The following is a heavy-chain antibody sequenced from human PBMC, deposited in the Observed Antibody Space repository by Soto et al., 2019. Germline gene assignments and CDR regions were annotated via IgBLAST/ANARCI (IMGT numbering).Heavy chain of an antibody. Sequence: GGSLRLSCAASGFTFSNYAMYWVRQAPVKGLDWVAVISYDGNSEYYADSVKGRFTVSRDNSKNTLYLQMNSLRAEDTAVYYCARSYIATANPNWFDPWGQGTLVTVSS. V-gene: IGHV3-30-3*01. J-gene: IGHJ5*02. D-gene: IGHD6-13*01. CDR2: ISYDGNSE. CDR3: ARSYIATANPNWFDP. CDR1: GFTFSNYA.